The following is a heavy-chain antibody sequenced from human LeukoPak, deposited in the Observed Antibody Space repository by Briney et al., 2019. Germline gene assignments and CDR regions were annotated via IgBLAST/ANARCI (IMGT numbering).Heavy chain of an antibody. CDR1: GYTFTGYY. J-gene: IGHJ4*02. Sequence: ASVKVSCKASGYTFTGYYMHWVRQAPGQGLEWMGWINPNSGGTNYAQKFQGRVTMTRDTSISTAYMELSRLRSDDTAVYYCARESSFSSSWLYFDYWGQGTLVTVSS. CDR3: ARESSFSSSWLYFDY. V-gene: IGHV1-2*02. D-gene: IGHD6-13*01. CDR2: INPNSGGT.